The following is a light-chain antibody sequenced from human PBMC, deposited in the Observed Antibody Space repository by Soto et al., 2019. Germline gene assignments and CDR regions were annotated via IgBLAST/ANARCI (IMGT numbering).Light chain of an antibody. J-gene: IGLJ1*01. CDR1: SSDVGVYNY. CDR2: HVS. V-gene: IGLV2-14*01. CDR3: SSYTSTSTYV. Sequence: QSALTQPASVSGPPGQSITISCTGTSSDVGVYNYVSWYQQYPGKAPRLIIYHVSNLPSGVSDRFSGSKSGSSASLTISGLQAEDEADYYCSSYTSTSTYVFGTGTKLTVL.